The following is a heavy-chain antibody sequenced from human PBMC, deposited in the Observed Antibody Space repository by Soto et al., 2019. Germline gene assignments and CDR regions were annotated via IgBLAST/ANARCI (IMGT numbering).Heavy chain of an antibody. D-gene: IGHD3-22*01. CDR3: AKDLSWDSYDSAFDI. CDR1: GFTFSGNG. J-gene: IGHJ3*02. V-gene: IGHV3-33*06. CDR2: IWFDGSNT. Sequence: QVQLVESGGGVVQPGRSLRLSCATSGFTFSGNGMHWVRQAPGKGLEWVAIIWFDGSNTYYADSVKGRFTISRDNSKNTLYLQMNSLRAEDTAVYYCAKDLSWDSYDSAFDIWGQGTMVTVSS.